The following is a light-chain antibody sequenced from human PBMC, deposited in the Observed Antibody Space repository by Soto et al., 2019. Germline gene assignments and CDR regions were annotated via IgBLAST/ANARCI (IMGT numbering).Light chain of an antibody. Sequence: EFVLTQSPGTLSLSPGERATLSCRASQSVSSIYIAWYQQKPGQAPRLLIYGPSSRATGIPDRFSGSGSGTDFTLTISRLEPEDFAVYYCQQFGSSPPRITFGQGTRLEIK. CDR1: QSVSSIY. V-gene: IGKV3-20*01. CDR3: QQFGSSPPRIT. J-gene: IGKJ5*01. CDR2: GPS.